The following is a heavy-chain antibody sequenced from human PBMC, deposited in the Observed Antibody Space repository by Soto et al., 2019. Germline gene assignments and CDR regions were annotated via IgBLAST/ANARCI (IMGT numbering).Heavy chain of an antibody. J-gene: IGHJ4*02. D-gene: IGHD3-22*01. CDR2: ISGYNGNT. Sequence: QVQLVQSGAEVKKPGASVKVSCKASGYTFTIYGISWVRQAPGQGREWMGWISGYNGNTDYAQNLQDRVTLTTDECTSSVYMELRSLRSDDTAVYYCARVDYYDSSGYYGYWGQGTLITVSS. CDR3: ARVDYYDSSGYYGY. V-gene: IGHV1-18*04. CDR1: GYTFTIYG.